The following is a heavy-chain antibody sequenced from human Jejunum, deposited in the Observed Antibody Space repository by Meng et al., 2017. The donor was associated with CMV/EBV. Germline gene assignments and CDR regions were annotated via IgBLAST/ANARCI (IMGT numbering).Heavy chain of an antibody. CDR1: GRSMSSSYY. CDR3: ARCPRDDDSGYWFFDN. CDR2: IYYSGNT. Sequence: QFQLQGSGHGLVKPSEPLSLTCTFSGRSMSSSYYWGWIRQSPGKGLEWIGSIYYSGNTDYNPSLKSRVAISLDTSKSQFSLNLGSVTAADTAMYYCARCPRDDDSGYWFFDNWGQGTLVTVSS. V-gene: IGHV4-39*07. J-gene: IGHJ4*02. D-gene: IGHD3-22*01.